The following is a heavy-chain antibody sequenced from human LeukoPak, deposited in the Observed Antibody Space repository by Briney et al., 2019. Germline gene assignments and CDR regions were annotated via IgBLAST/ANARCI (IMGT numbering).Heavy chain of an antibody. CDR1: GFTVSSNY. V-gene: IGHV3-53*04. CDR3: ARVKVTMVRGVTMGYYYYGMDV. J-gene: IGHJ6*02. D-gene: IGHD3-10*01. Sequence: GGSLRLSCAASGFTVSSNYMSWVRQAPGKGLEWVSVIYSGGSTYYADSVKGRFTISRHNSKNTLYLQMNSLRAEDTAVYYCARVKVTMVRGVTMGYYYYGMDVWGQGTTVTVSS. CDR2: IYSGGST.